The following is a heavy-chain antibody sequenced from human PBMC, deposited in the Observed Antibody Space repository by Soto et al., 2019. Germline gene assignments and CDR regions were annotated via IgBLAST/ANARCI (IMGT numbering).Heavy chain of an antibody. CDR2: LYSGGNT. CDR3: AREVKMVTTNYFDF. D-gene: IGHD4-17*01. J-gene: IGHJ4*02. CDR1: GFTVSSNY. Sequence: EVQLVESGGGLVQPGGSLRLSCAVSGFTVSSNYMNWVRQAPGKGLEWVSVLYSGGNTYYADSMKGRFTISRDNSKNTLYLHMNSLRTEDAAVYYCAREVKMVTTNYFDFWGRGILVTVSS. V-gene: IGHV3-53*04.